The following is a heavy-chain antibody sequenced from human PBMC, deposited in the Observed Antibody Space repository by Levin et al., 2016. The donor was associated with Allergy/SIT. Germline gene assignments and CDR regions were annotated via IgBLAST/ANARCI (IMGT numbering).Heavy chain of an antibody. D-gene: IGHD2-15*01. CDR3: ANQDEGENARDV. V-gene: IGHV3-23*01. CDR2: ISGSGGST. J-gene: IGHJ6*02. Sequence: WIRQPPGKGLEWVSAISGSGGSTYYADSVKGRFTISRDNSKNTLYLQMNSLRAEDTAVYYCANQDEGENARDVWGQGTTVTVSS.